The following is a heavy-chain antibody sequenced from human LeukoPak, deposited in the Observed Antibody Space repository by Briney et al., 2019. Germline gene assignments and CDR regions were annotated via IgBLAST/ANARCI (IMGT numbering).Heavy chain of an antibody. Sequence: GGSLRLSCAASGFIFSSCAMTWVRQAPGKGLEWVSAISGSGTSTHYADSVKGRFTISRDNSQDTLYLQMYSLRVEDTAVYYCAREDVGYDFDSWGQGTLVTVSS. J-gene: IGHJ4*02. CDR1: GFIFSSCA. CDR3: AREDVGYDFDS. V-gene: IGHV3-23*01. CDR2: ISGSGTST. D-gene: IGHD2-2*01.